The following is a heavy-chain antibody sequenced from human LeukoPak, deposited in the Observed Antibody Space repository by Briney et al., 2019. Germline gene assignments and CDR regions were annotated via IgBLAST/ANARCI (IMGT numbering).Heavy chain of an antibody. D-gene: IGHD3-3*01. CDR1: GYTFTAYY. CDR3: ARDRSPAPGRDFGRGHFDF. CDR2: INPNSGGT. Sequence: ASVKVSSKASGYTFTAYYMHWVRQAPGQGLEWMGWINPNSGGTNYAQKFQGKVTMTRDTSISTAYMELSRLRSDDTAVYYCARDRSPAPGRDFGRGHFDFWGQGTLVTVSS. J-gene: IGHJ4*02. V-gene: IGHV1-2*02.